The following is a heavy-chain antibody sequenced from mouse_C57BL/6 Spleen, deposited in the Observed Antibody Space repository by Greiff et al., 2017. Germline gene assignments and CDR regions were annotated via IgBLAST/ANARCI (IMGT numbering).Heavy chain of an antibody. CDR1: GYTFTSYW. D-gene: IGHD2-4*01. CDR3: ARLDYDYDGDYYAMDY. Sequence: VQLQQPGAELVKPGASVKLSCKASGYTFTSYWMHWVKQRPGQGLEWIGMIHPNSGSTNYNEKFKSKATLTVDKSSSTAYMQLSSLTSEDSAVYYCARLDYDYDGDYYAMDYWGQGTSVTVSS. J-gene: IGHJ4*01. V-gene: IGHV1-64*01. CDR2: IHPNSGST.